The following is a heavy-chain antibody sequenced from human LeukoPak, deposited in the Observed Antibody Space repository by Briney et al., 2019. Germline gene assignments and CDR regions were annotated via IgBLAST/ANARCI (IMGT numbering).Heavy chain of an antibody. V-gene: IGHV1-3*01. CDR1: GYTFTSYA. CDR3: ARAGWSSANWFDP. D-gene: IGHD2-15*01. J-gene: IGHJ5*02. Sequence: ASVKVSCKASGYTFTSYAVHWVRQAPGQRLEWMGWINAGNGNTKYSQKFQGRVTITRDTSASTAYMELSSLRSEDTAVYYCARAGWSSANWFDPWGQGTLVTASS. CDR2: INAGNGNT.